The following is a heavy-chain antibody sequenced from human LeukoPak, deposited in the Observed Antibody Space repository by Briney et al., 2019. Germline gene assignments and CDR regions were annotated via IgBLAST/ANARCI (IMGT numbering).Heavy chain of an antibody. V-gene: IGHV3-23*01. CDR2: IGGSGVTT. Sequence: GGSLTLSCAPSGLTLNSYAMNWVRQAPGKGLEWASAIGGSGVTTHYADSVKGRFTISRDNSKNTLYLQMNTLRAEDTAVYYCAKDCGGDCSYYYGMDVWGQGTTVTVSS. CDR1: GLTLNSYA. D-gene: IGHD2-21*02. J-gene: IGHJ6*02. CDR3: AKDCGGDCSYYYGMDV.